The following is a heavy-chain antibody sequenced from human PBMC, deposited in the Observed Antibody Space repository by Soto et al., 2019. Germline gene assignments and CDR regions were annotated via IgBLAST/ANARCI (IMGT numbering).Heavy chain of an antibody. J-gene: IGHJ3*02. CDR3: ARDHSGSYQADAFDI. V-gene: IGHV4-59*01. Sequence: SETLSLTCTVSGGSISSYYWSSIRQPPGKGLEWIGYIYYSGSTNYNPSLKSRVTISVDTSKNQFSLKLSSVTAADTAVYYCARDHSGSYQADAFDIWGQGTMVTV. CDR2: IYYSGST. CDR1: GGSISSYY. D-gene: IGHD1-26*01.